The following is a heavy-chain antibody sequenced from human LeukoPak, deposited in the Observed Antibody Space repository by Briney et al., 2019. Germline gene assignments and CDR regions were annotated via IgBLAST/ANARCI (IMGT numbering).Heavy chain of an antibody. D-gene: IGHD2-8*02. J-gene: IGHJ3*02. Sequence: GGSLRLSCAASGFTFSRYEMNWVRQAPGKGLEWVSYISSRGKTIYYADSVKGRFTISRDNAKNSLFLQMNRLRAEDTAVYYCAVLDGGVTFDICGQGTMVTVSS. CDR1: GFTFSRYE. CDR2: ISSRGKTI. CDR3: AVLDGGVTFDI. V-gene: IGHV3-48*03.